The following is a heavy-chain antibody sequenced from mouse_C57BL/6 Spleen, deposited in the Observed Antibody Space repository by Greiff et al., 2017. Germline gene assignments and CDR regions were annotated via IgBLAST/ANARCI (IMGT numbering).Heavy chain of an antibody. CDR3: AKDWDYAVDY. V-gene: IGHV1-76*01. D-gene: IGHD4-1*01. J-gene: IGHJ4*01. Sequence: QVQLQQSGAELVRPGASVKLSCKASGYTFTDYYINWVKQRPGQGLEWIARIYPGSGNTNYNEKFKGKATLTAEKSSSTAYMQLSSLTSEASAVYFCAKDWDYAVDYWGQGASVTVAS. CDR1: GYTFTDYY. CDR2: IYPGSGNT.